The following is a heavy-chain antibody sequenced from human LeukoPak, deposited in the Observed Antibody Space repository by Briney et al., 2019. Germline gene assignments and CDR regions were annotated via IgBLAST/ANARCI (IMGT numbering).Heavy chain of an antibody. V-gene: IGHV1-24*01. J-gene: IGHJ3*02. Sequence: ASVKVSCKVSGYTLTELSMHWVRQAPGKGLEWMGGFDLEDGETIYAQKFQGRVTMTEDTSTDTAYMELSSLRSEDTAVYYCATGLYDSPDDAFDIWGQGTMVTVSS. CDR3: ATGLYDSPDDAFDI. CDR1: GYTLTELS. CDR2: FDLEDGET. D-gene: IGHD5/OR15-5a*01.